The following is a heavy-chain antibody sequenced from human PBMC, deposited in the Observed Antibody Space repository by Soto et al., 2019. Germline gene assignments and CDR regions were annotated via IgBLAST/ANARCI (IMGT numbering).Heavy chain of an antibody. CDR2: IYYTGST. V-gene: IGHV4-39*01. J-gene: IGHJ4*02. CDR1: GDSISSDNYY. D-gene: IGHD2-8*01. Sequence: QLQLQESGPGLVKPSETLSLTCTVSGDSISSDNYYCGWIRQPPGKGLGWIGSIYYTGSTYYNPSPERRVTMSVDTSKRPFSLKRSSVTAADTAVYYCARHPGYAVPTVYATHYFNYWGQGILVTVST. CDR3: ARHPGYAVPTVYATHYFNY.